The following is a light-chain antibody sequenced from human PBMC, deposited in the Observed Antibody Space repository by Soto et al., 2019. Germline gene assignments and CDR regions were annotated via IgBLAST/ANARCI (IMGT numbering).Light chain of an antibody. V-gene: IGKV1-5*03. CDR3: QQYNRYSVH. Sequence: DIQLTQSPSTLSASVGDRVTITCRASQSISNWVVWYQQKPGKAPKLLIYDASTLESGVPSRFSGSGYGTEFTLTISSLQHEDFATYYCQQYNRYSVHFGGGTKVEMK. CDR1: QSISNW. CDR2: DAS. J-gene: IGKJ4*01.